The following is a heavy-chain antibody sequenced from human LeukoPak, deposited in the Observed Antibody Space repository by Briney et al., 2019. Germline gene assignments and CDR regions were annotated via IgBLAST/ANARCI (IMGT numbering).Heavy chain of an antibody. D-gene: IGHD3-3*01. CDR2: IYYSGST. V-gene: IGHV4-59*01. J-gene: IGHJ4*02. CDR3: ARGYFRKNFWSGYYQYFDY. CDR1: GFTFSSYA. Sequence: PGGSLRLSCAASGFTFSSYAMSWVRQVPGKGLEWIGYIYYSGSTNYNPSLKSRVTISVDTSKNQFSLKLSSVTAADTAVYYCARGYFRKNFWSGYYQYFDYWGQGTLVTVSS.